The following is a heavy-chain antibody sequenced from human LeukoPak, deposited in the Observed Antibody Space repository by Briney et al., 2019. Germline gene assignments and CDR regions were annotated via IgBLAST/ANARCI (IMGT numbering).Heavy chain of an antibody. J-gene: IGHJ6*03. CDR1: GFTFDDYA. CDR2: ISWNSGSI. D-gene: IGHD1-26*01. Sequence: GGSLRLSCAASGFTFDDYAMHWVRQAPGKGLEWVSGISWNSGSIGYADSVKGRFTISRDNAKNSLYLQMNSLRAEDTALYYCAKGGCGSSCYYVDVWGKGTTVTVSS. CDR3: AKGGCGSSCYYVDV. V-gene: IGHV3-9*01.